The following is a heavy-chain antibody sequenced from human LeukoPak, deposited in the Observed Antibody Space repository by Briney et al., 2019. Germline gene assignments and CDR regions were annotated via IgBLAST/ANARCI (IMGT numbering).Heavy chain of an antibody. CDR1: GYTFTSYG. CDR2: ISAYNGNT. D-gene: IGHD4-11*01. Sequence: ASVKVSCTAPGYTFTSYGISWVRQAPGQGLEWMGWISAYNGNTNYAQKLQGRVTMTTDTSTSTAYMELRSLRSDDTAVYYCASPVYDYSSQPGSRYYYYCMDVWGQGTTVTVSS. V-gene: IGHV1-18*01. J-gene: IGHJ6*02. CDR3: ASPVYDYSSQPGSRYYYYCMDV.